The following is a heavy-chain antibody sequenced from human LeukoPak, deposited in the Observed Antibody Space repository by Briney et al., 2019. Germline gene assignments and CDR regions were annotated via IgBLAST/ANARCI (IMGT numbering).Heavy chain of an antibody. CDR1: GGSISSYY. CDR2: IYYSGST. V-gene: IGHV4-59*01. Sequence: SSETLSLTCTVSGGSISSYYWSWIRQPPGKGLEWIGYIYYSGSTNYNPSLKSRVTISVDTPKNQFSLKLSSVTAADTAVYYCARTLTGYSSSWYWFDPWGQGTLVTVSS. D-gene: IGHD6-13*01. CDR3: ARTLTGYSSSWYWFDP. J-gene: IGHJ5*02.